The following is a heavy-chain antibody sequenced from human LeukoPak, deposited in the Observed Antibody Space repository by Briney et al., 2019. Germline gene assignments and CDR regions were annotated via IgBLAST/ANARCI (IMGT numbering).Heavy chain of an antibody. CDR3: ARDGYCSSTSCNDQLFPFDY. Sequence: ASVKVSCKASGYTFTSYYMHWVRQAPGQGLEWMGIINPSGGSSSYVQKFQGRVTMTRDTSTSTVYMELSSLRSEDTAVYYCARDGYCSSTSCNDQLFPFDYWGQGTLVTVSS. V-gene: IGHV1-46*01. D-gene: IGHD2-2*01. CDR1: GYTFTSYY. J-gene: IGHJ4*02. CDR2: INPSGGSS.